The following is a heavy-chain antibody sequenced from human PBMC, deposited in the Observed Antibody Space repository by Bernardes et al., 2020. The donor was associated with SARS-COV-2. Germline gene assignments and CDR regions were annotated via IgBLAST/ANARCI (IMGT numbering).Heavy chain of an antibody. J-gene: IGHJ4*02. D-gene: IGHD2-8*02. CDR1: GFTFSSYS. V-gene: IGHV3-23*01. CDR3: AKGRWDGGVRSFFDK. CDR2: ISAGGGTTT. Sequence: GGSLRLSCTASGFTFSSYSMTWVRQAPGKGLEWVSIISAGGGTTTQYADSVKGRFTISRDNSKNTVYLQMNGLRTEDTAVYYCAKGRWDGGVRSFFDKWGQGTLVTVSS.